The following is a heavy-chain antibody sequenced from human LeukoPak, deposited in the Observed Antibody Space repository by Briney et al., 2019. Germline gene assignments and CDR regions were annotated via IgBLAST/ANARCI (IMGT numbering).Heavy chain of an antibody. D-gene: IGHD6-13*01. CDR2: ISGSSRHK. Sequence: GGSLRLSCAASGFTCSSYTMNWLRQAPGKGLVWVSSISGSSRHKYYADSVKGRFTISRDNAKNSLYLQMNSLRAEDTAVYYCARTANFAAGYYIDYWGQGTLVIVSS. CDR1: GFTCSSYT. V-gene: IGHV3-21*01. J-gene: IGHJ4*02. CDR3: ARTANFAAGYYIDY.